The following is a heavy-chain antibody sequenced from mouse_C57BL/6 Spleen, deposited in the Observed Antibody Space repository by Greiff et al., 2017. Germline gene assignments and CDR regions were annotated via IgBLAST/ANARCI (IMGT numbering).Heavy chain of an antibody. V-gene: IGHV1-55*01. J-gene: IGHJ2*01. Sequence: QVQLQQPGAELVQPGASVKMSCKASGYTFTSYWITWVKQRPGQGLEWIGDIYPGSGSTNYNEKFKSKATLTVDTSSSTAYMQLSSLTSEDSAVYYCAREGAYYSNFFDYWGQGTTLTVSS. CDR2: IYPGSGST. CDR3: AREGAYYSNFFDY. CDR1: GYTFTSYW. D-gene: IGHD2-5*01.